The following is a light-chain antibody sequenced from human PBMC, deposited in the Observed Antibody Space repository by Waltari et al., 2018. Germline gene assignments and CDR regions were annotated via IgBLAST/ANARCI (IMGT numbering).Light chain of an antibody. J-gene: IGKJ3*01. CDR3: QQSNETPFT. Sequence: DVQMTQAPSSLSASVGDRLTITCRASHNIGTYLNWYHQKPGKAPQLLIFNTSRLQNGVPSRFSGVASGADFTLTISSLQPEDFATYFCQQSNETPFTFGPGTRV. V-gene: IGKV1-39*01. CDR2: NTS. CDR1: HNIGTY.